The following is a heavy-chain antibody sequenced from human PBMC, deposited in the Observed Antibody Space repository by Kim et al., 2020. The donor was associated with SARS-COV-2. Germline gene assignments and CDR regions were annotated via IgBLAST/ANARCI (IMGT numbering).Heavy chain of an antibody. D-gene: IGHD3-10*01. CDR3: AWIFGSGTNSGSFDI. CDR1: GGDFSTNS. J-gene: IGHJ3*02. CDR2: IIPMFGTT. V-gene: IGHV1-69*13. Sequence: SVTVSCKASGGDFSTNSISWVRQAPGQGLEWMGGIIPMFGTTHYAQSLQVRLTITADESTTTAYMELSSLRSDDTAVYYCAWIFGSGTNSGSFDIWGQGTMVTVSS.